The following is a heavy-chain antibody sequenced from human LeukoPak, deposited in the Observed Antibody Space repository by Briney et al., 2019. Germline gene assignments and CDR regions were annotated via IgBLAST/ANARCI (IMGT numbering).Heavy chain of an antibody. CDR3: ARDAMVYAKPVPFDY. Sequence: GGSLRLSCAASGFTFSSYEMNWVRQAPGKGLEWGSYISGSGSTIYYADSVKGRFTISRDNAKNSLYLQMNSLRAEDTAVYYCARDAMVYAKPVPFDYWGQGTLVTVSS. D-gene: IGHD2-8*01. CDR1: GFTFSSYE. V-gene: IGHV3-48*03. J-gene: IGHJ4*02. CDR2: ISGSGSTI.